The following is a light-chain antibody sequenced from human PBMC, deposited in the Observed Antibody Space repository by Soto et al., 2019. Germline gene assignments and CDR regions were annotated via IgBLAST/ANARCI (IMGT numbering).Light chain of an antibody. V-gene: IGKV3-20*01. CDR3: QQYGSSGT. CDR1: QSVSSSY. CDR2: GAS. Sequence: EIVFTQSPGTLSLSPGERATLSCRASQSVSSSYLAWCQQKPGQAPXLLIYGASSRATGIPDRFSGSGSGTDFTLTISRLEPEDFAVYYCQQYGSSGTFGQGTKVDIK. J-gene: IGKJ1*01.